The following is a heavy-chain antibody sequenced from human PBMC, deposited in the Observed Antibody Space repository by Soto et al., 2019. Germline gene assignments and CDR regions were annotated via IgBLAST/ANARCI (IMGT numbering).Heavy chain of an antibody. Sequence: ASVKVSCKASGYTFTSYGISWVRQAPGQGLEWMGWISAYNGNTNYAQKLQGRVTMTTDTSTSTAYMELRSLRSDDTAVYYCARAGIMITFGGVIGTQTFDYWGQGTLVTVSS. CDR1: GYTFTSYG. CDR2: ISAYNGNT. J-gene: IGHJ4*02. D-gene: IGHD3-16*02. CDR3: ARAGIMITFGGVIGTQTFDY. V-gene: IGHV1-18*01.